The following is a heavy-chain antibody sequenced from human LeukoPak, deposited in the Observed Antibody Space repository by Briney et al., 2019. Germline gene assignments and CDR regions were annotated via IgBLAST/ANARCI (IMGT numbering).Heavy chain of an antibody. CDR3: ATGRSRGWSYAFDI. D-gene: IGHD6-19*01. Sequence: GGSLRLSCAASGLTFSRHEMHWVRQVTGKGLEWVSAIGTLADTYYLDSVNGRFTISRENAKNSLYLQMNSLRAGDTAVYYCATGRSRGWSYAFDIWGRGTMVTVSS. CDR1: GLTFSRHE. V-gene: IGHV3-13*01. CDR2: IGTLADT. J-gene: IGHJ3*02.